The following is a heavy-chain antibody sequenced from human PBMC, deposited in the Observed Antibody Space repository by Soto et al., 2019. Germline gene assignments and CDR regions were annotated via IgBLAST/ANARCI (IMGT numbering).Heavy chain of an antibody. J-gene: IGHJ4*02. CDR1: GFTFSSYS. CDR2: IDSSGAYI. Sequence: GGSLRLSCAASGFTFSSYSMNWVRQAPGKGLEWVSSIDSSGAYIYYADSVSGRFTISRDSARNSVYLQMDSLRAEDTALYFCARTRGTYDPFDCWGQGTMVTVSS. V-gene: IGHV3-21*06. D-gene: IGHD1-26*01. CDR3: ARTRGTYDPFDC.